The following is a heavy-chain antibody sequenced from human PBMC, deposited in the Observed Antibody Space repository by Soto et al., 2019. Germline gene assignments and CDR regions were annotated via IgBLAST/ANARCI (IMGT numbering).Heavy chain of an antibody. J-gene: IGHJ6*02. Sequence: EVQLVESGGGLVQPGGSLRLACAASGFTFSRHWMHWVRQAPGKGLVWVSRIDSYGSSTHYADSVKGRFTISRDNAKNTLYLQTNSLRAEDTAVYYCASPVVPAAMGGPYFYGIDVWGQGTTVTVSS. D-gene: IGHD2-2*01. CDR2: IDSYGSST. CDR1: GFTFSRHW. CDR3: ASPVVPAAMGGPYFYGIDV. V-gene: IGHV3-74*01.